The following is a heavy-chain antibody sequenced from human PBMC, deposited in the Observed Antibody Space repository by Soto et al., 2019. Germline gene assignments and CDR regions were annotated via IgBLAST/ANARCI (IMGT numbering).Heavy chain of an antibody. V-gene: IGHV3-23*01. CDR1: GFTFRSYA. Sequence: EVQLLESGGGLVQPGGSLRLSCAASGFTFRSYAMTWVRQAPGKGLEWVSGISGSGGSTYYADSVKGRFTISRDNSKNTLYLQMNSLRAEDTAVYYCAKASEAYFYGPGSSIGADYWGQGTLVTVSS. D-gene: IGHD3-10*01. CDR2: ISGSGGST. J-gene: IGHJ4*02. CDR3: AKASEAYFYGPGSSIGADY.